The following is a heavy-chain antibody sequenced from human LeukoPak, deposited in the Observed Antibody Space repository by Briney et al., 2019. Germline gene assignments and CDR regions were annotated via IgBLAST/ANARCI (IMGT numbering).Heavy chain of an antibody. CDR3: ARDQNFGDYTIDY. CDR2: MFNNKIS. V-gene: IGHV4-59*01. Sequence: SETLSLTCNVSGSSLTDYFWSWTRQPPGKGLEWIGYMFNNKISNYNPSLKSRVTISIDTSKNQFSLELSAVTAADTAVYYCARDQNFGDYTIDYWGPGTLVTVSS. J-gene: IGHJ4*02. CDR1: GSSLTDYF. D-gene: IGHD4-17*01.